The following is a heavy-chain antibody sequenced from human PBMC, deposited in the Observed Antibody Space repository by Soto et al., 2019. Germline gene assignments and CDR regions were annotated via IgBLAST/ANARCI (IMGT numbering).Heavy chain of an antibody. Sequence: SVKVSCKASGGTFSSYAISWVRQAPGQGLEWMGGIIPIFGTANYAQKFQGRVTITADESTSTAYMELSSLRSEDTAVYYCTTYCSGGSCHTPFDYWGQGTLVTVSS. D-gene: IGHD2-15*01. CDR1: GGTFSSYA. V-gene: IGHV1-69*13. CDR3: TTYCSGGSCHTPFDY. J-gene: IGHJ4*02. CDR2: IIPIFGTA.